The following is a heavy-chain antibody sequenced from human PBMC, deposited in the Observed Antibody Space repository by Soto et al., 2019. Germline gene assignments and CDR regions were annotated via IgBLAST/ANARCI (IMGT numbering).Heavy chain of an antibody. Sequence: SLRLSCAASGFTFSSYEMNWVRQAPGKGLEWVSYISSSGSTIYYADSVKGRFTISRDNAKNSLYLQMNSLRAEDTAVYYCARDSSGSSSSLYSGMDVWGQGTTVTVSS. V-gene: IGHV3-48*03. CDR3: ARDSSGSSSSLYSGMDV. D-gene: IGHD6-6*01. CDR1: GFTFSSYE. CDR2: ISSSGSTI. J-gene: IGHJ6*02.